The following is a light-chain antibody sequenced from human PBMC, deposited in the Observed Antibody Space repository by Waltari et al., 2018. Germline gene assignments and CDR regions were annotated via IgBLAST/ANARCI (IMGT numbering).Light chain of an antibody. CDR3: QNYGRDSVYT. CDR1: PALGAS. J-gene: IGKJ2*01. Sequence: DIQLTQSPSSLSASLGARVPISCRASPALGASFVWSPPRPGEVPGLLIFAASTVQAVGAARGSGSGAGTEGTRAVSSLQPEDVGTYFCQNYGRDSVYTFGQGTRL. V-gene: IGKV1-27*01. CDR2: AAS.